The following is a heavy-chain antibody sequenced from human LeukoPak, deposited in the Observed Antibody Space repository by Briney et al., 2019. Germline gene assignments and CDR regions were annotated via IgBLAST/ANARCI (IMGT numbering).Heavy chain of an antibody. CDR2: IWYDGHNN. J-gene: IGHJ4*02. V-gene: IGHV3-33*01. CDR1: GFTFSKYG. CDR3: AREWGLIAVAGGPGY. D-gene: IGHD2-21*01. Sequence: GRSLRLSCVASGFTFSKYGMHWVRQAPGKGLQWLAIIWYDGHNNYYADSVKGRSTISRDNSKNTLFLEMNDLKAEDTAVYYCAREWGLIAVAGGPGYWGQGTLVTVSS.